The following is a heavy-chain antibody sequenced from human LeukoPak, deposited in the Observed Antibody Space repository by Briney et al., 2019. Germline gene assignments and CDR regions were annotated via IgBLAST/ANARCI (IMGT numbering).Heavy chain of an antibody. CDR1: GFAFNTYW. J-gene: IGHJ4*02. Sequence: GGSLRHSCAASGFAFNTYWMHWVRQAPGKGLVWVSHINTDGSSTTYADSVKGRFTISRDNAKNTLYLQMNSLSADDTAVYYCVALGITSDYWGRGTLVTVSS. D-gene: IGHD3-10*01. CDR2: INTDGSST. V-gene: IGHV3-74*01. CDR3: VALGITSDY.